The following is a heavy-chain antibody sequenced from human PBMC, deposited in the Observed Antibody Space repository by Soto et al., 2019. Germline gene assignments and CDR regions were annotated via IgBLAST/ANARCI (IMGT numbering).Heavy chain of an antibody. CDR1: GDSISKSGYY. Sequence: QVQLQESGPGLVNPSQTLSRTCAVSGDSISKSGYYWSWIHQNQGKALEGIGYIYYSGSTFYNPSLKSRVSISVSTSKNKLSLKLNSVTVADTAVYYCARSGGVANTRGPYYFHSWGQGTLVAVSS. J-gene: IGHJ4*02. CDR3: ARSGGVANTRGPYYFHS. CDR2: IYYSGST. D-gene: IGHD5-12*01. V-gene: IGHV4-31*11.